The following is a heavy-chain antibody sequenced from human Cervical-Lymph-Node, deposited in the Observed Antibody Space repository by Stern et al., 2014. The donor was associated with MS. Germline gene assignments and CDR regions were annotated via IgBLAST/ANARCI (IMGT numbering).Heavy chain of an antibody. CDR3: ARSDRLWGSFDY. V-gene: IGHV4-31*03. J-gene: IGHJ4*02. CDR1: GASISTVGYY. CDR2: ISYIGST. D-gene: IGHD3-16*01. Sequence: VQLLESGPGLVKPSQTLSLTCTVSGASISTVGYYWSWIRQHPGKGLEGIAYISYIGSTYYTPSLKSRISISADTSKTQFSLNLTSVTAADTALYYCARSDRLWGSFDYWGQGTLVAVSS.